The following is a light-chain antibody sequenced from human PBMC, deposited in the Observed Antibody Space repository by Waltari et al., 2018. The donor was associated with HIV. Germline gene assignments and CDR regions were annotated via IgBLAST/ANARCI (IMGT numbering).Light chain of an antibody. CDR2: KNK. V-gene: IGLV1-47*01. Sequence: QAVLTQTPSASASPGQKITISCSGSDSNVGSHYVYWYHQFPGRAPKLLLYKNKNLASGVPDRFSGSQSGTSASLTISGLRSEEEGTYLCGAWDDNLRGLFGAGTKLTVL. CDR3: GAWDDNLRGL. J-gene: IGLJ2*01. CDR1: DSNVGSHY.